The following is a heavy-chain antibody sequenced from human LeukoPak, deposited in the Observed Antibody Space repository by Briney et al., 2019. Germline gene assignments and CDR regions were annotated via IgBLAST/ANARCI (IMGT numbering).Heavy chain of an antibody. CDR2: IYYSGST. D-gene: IGHD2-2*02. CDR3: ARAGYCSSTSCYRTPIYYYYYMDV. Sequence: SETLSLTCTVSGGSISSGDCYWSWIRQPPGKGLEWIGYIYYSGSTYYNPSLKSRVTISVDTSKNQFSLKLSSVTAADTAVYYCARAGYCSSTSCYRTPIYYYYYMDVWGKGTTVTVSS. CDR1: GGSISSGDCY. V-gene: IGHV4-30-4*08. J-gene: IGHJ6*03.